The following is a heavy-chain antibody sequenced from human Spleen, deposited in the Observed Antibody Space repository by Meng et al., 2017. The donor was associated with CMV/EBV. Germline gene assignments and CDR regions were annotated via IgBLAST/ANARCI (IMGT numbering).Heavy chain of an antibody. V-gene: IGHV1-18*04. CDR3: SRRGPSYCGVDCLAWFDP. D-gene: IGHD2-21*01. Sequence: ASVKVSCKASGYSFSGYYMHWVRQAPGQGLEWMGWISAYNGNTNYAQKLQGRVTMTTDTSTSTAYMELRSLRSDDTAVYYCSRRGPSYCGVDCLAWFDPWGQGTLVTVSS. CDR2: ISAYNGNT. CDR1: GYSFSGYY. J-gene: IGHJ5*02.